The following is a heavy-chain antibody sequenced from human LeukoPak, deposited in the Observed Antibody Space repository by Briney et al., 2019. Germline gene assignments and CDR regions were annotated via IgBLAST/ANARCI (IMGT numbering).Heavy chain of an antibody. V-gene: IGHV4-59*01. D-gene: IGHD3-22*01. J-gene: IGHJ4*02. Sequence: SETLSLTCTVSGGSISSYYWNWIRQPPGKGLEWIGYIYYSGSTNYNPSLKSRVTISVDTSKNQFSLKLSSVTAADTAVYYCARGADSSGYYSIFYFDYWGESNVDPVSS. CDR2: IYYSGST. CDR3: ARGADSSGYYSIFYFDY. CDR1: GGSISSYY.